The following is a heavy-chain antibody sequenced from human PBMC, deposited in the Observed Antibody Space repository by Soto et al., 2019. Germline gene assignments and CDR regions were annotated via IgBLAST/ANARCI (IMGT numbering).Heavy chain of an antibody. CDR1: GFTFSSYW. CDR2: IEQDGSEK. CDR3: ARDLQPRRITIFGVVISYGMDV. Sequence: LRLSCAASGFTFSSYWMSWVRQAPGKGLEWVANIEQDGSEKYYVDSVKGRFTISRDNAKNSLYLQMNSLRAEDTAVYYCARDLQPRRITIFGVVISYGMDVWGQGTTVTVSS. J-gene: IGHJ6*02. D-gene: IGHD3-3*01. V-gene: IGHV3-7*03.